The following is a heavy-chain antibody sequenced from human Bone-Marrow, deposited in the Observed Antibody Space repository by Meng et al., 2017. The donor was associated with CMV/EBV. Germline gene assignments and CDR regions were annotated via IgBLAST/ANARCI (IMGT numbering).Heavy chain of an antibody. CDR1: GGAISSGGYY. J-gene: IGHJ4*02. V-gene: IGHV4-31*02. D-gene: IGHD3-10*01. CDR3: ASSEGFGELLLDY. CDR2: IYYSGST. Sequence: VSGGAISSGGYYWSWIRQHPGKGLEWIGYIYYSGSTYYNPSLKSRVTISVDTSKNQFSLKLSSVTAADTAVYYCASSEGFGELLLDYWGQGTLVTVSS.